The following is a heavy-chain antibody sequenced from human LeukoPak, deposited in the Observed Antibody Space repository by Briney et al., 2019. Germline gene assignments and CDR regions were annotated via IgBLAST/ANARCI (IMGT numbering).Heavy chain of an antibody. CDR3: AREGYCSGGTCYSGSIDY. V-gene: IGHV1-18*01. J-gene: IGHJ4*02. Sequence: ASVKVSCKASGYTFTSYGISWVRQAPGQGLEWMGWVSGYNVNTNYAQKLQGRVTMTTDTITSTAYMELRSLRSDDTAVYYCAREGYCSGGTCYSGSIDYWGQGTLVTVSS. CDR2: VSGYNVNT. CDR1: GYTFTSYG. D-gene: IGHD2-15*01.